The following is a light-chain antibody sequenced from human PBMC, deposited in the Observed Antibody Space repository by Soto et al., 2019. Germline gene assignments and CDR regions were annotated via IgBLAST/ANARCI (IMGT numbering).Light chain of an antibody. V-gene: IGLV1-47*02. CDR2: LDH. J-gene: IGLJ1*01. CDR3: AAWDDGLNAYV. CDR1: YSNIGTFY. Sequence: QSVLTQPPSASSTPGQRVTISCSGSYSNIGTFYVYWYQLLPGSAPRLLVYLDHQRPSGVPDRFSGSKSGTSASLAISGLRSEDEGDYFCAAWDDGLNAYVFGTGTKLTV.